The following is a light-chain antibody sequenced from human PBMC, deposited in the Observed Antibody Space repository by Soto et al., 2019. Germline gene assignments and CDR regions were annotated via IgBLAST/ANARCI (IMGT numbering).Light chain of an antibody. CDR1: QSVSSY. J-gene: IGKJ1*01. Sequence: NMLTQSPATLSLSPGERATLPCRASQSVSSYLAWYQQRPGQAPRPLIYGASNRATGIPDRFSGSGSGTDFTLTISRLEPEDFAVYYCQQYGSSGTFAQGTKVDI. CDR3: QQYGSSGT. V-gene: IGKV3-20*01. CDR2: GAS.